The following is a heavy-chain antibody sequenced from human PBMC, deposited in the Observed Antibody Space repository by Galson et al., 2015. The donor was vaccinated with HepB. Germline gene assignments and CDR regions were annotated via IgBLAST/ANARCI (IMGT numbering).Heavy chain of an antibody. CDR1: GYTVSSNY. D-gene: IGHD6-19*01. J-gene: IGHJ6*02. CDR2: IYSGGST. Sequence: SLRLSCAASGYTVSSNYMSWVRQAPGKGLEWVSVIYSGGSTYYADSVQGSFTISRDNSKNTLYLQMNSLRAEDTAVYYCARAILSLRIAVAGPVYGMDVWGQGTTVTVSS. V-gene: IGHV3-66*01. CDR3: ARAILSLRIAVAGPVYGMDV.